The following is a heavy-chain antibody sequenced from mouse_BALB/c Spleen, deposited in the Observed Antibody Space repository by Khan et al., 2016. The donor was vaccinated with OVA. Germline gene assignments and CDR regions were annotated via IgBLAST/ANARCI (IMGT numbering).Heavy chain of an antibody. J-gene: IGHJ3*01. Sequence: QVRLQQSGAELAKPGASVKMSCKASGYTFTSYWMHWVKQRPGQGLEWIGYINPSTGYIEYNQRYKDTATLTSAKSSSTAYMQLSSLTSEESADYYCANHGSSSAWLTYWGQGTLVTVSA. CDR1: GYTFTSYW. V-gene: IGHV1-7*01. CDR3: ANHGSSSAWLTY. CDR2: INPSTGYI. D-gene: IGHD1-1*01.